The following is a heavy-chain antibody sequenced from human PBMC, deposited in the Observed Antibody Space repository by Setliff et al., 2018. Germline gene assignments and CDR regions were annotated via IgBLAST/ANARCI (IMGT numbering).Heavy chain of an antibody. J-gene: IGHJ3*02. CDR2: ISRNSGYI. CDR1: GFTFSSYS. V-gene: IGHV3-21*01. CDR3: VKTHWDTWIRGAFDI. Sequence: GGSLRLSCAASGFTFSSYSMMWVRQAPEKGLEWVSSISRNSGYIDYTDSVKGRFTISRDSSKNTLYLQMSSLRAEDTAVYYCVKTHWDTWIRGAFDIWGQGTMVTVSS. D-gene: IGHD3-10*01.